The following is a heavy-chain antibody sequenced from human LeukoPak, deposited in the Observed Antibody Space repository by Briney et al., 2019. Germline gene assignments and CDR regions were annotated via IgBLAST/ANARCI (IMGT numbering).Heavy chain of an antibody. V-gene: IGHV3-30-3*01. Sequence: PGRSLRLSCAASGFTFSSYAMHWVRQALGKGLEWVAVISYDGSNKYYADSVKGRFTISRDNSKNTLYLQMNSLRAEDTAVYYCARVMYYYDSSGYSDAFDIWGQGTMVTVSS. CDR2: ISYDGSNK. CDR3: ARVMYYYDSSGYSDAFDI. D-gene: IGHD3-22*01. CDR1: GFTFSSYA. J-gene: IGHJ3*02.